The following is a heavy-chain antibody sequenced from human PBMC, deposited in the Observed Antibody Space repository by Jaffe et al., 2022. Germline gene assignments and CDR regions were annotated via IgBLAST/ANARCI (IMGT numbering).Heavy chain of an antibody. CDR1: GFTFSSYA. CDR2: ISGSGGST. Sequence: EVQLVESGGGLVQPGGSLRLSCGASGFTFSSYAMHWVRQAPGKGLEYVSAISGSGGSTYYANSVKGRFTISRDNSNNTLYLQMGSLRAEDMAVYYCAREVLTDKHFDYWGQGTLVTVSS. CDR3: AREVLTDKHFDY. V-gene: IGHV3-64*01. J-gene: IGHJ4*02. D-gene: IGHD7-27*01.